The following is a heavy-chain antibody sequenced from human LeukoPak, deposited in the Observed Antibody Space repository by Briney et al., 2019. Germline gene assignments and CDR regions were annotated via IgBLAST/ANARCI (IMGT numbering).Heavy chain of an antibody. V-gene: IGHV3-11*05. CDR3: ARDYYDSGSYGWFDP. Sequence: GGSLRLSCTASGFTLSRYWMSWIRQAPGKGLEWISHISSSTGYTKYADSVKGRFTISRDNAKNSLYLEMNSLRAEDTALYYCARDYYDSGSYGWFDPWGHGTLVTVSS. J-gene: IGHJ5*02. CDR2: ISSSTGYT. CDR1: GFTLSRYW. D-gene: IGHD3-10*01.